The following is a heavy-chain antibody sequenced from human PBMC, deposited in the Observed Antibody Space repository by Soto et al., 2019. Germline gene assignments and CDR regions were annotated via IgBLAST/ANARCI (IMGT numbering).Heavy chain of an antibody. V-gene: IGHV5-51*01. CDR2: IYPGDSDT. D-gene: IGHD6-19*01. CDR1: GYSFASYW. J-gene: IGHJ6*02. Sequence: GESLKISCKGSGYSFASYWIVWVRQMPGKGLEWMGIIYPGDSDTKYSPSLQGQVTISADTSISTAYLQWTSLKASDTAMYYCARSRRGAYSSGWYSPSGYYNYGIDVWGQGTKVTVSS. CDR3: ARSRRGAYSSGWYSPSGYYNYGIDV.